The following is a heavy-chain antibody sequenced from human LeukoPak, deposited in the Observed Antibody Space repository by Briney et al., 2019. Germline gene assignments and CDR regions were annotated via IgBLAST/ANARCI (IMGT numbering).Heavy chain of an antibody. D-gene: IGHD6-13*01. CDR2: IYHSGST. Sequence: PSQTLSLTCAVSGGSISSGGCSWSWLRQPPGKGLEWIGYIYHSGSTYYNPSLKSRVTISVDRSKNQFSLKLSSVTAADTAVYYCARKVSSSLFTNYYFDYWGQGTLVTVSS. V-gene: IGHV4-30-2*01. J-gene: IGHJ4*02. CDR1: GGSISSGGCS. CDR3: ARKVSSSLFTNYYFDY.